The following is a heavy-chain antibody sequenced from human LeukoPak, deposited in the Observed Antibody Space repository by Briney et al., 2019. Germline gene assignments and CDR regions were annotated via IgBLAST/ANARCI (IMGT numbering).Heavy chain of an antibody. CDR3: GRHAPYRNFDL. V-gene: IGHV4-39*01. CDR1: GGSVTSTNY. D-gene: IGHD3-16*02. CDR2: FGHGRNA. J-gene: IGHJ5*02. Sequence: SGTLSLTCGVSGGSVTSTNYWTWVRQPPGKGLEWIGSFGHGRNAFYNPSLQSRVTISVDASTNQFSLRLTSVTAADTAMYYCGRHAPYRNFDLWGQGTLVTVSS.